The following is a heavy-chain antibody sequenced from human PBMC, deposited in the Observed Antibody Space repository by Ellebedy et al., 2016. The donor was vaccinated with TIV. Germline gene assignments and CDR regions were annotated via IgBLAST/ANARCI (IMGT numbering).Heavy chain of an antibody. CDR1: GFSISSGFN. J-gene: IGHJ6*02. Sequence: GSLRLSXTVSGFSISSGFNWGWIRQPPGKGLEWIGTIYHNGDTYYIPSLKSRVTMTKDTSRNQFSLKLTSLTAADTAVYYCVRGWWYTGGSDGVDVWGQGTTVTVSS. CDR2: IYHNGDT. CDR3: VRGWWYTGGSDGVDV. D-gene: IGHD2-15*01. V-gene: IGHV4-38-2*02.